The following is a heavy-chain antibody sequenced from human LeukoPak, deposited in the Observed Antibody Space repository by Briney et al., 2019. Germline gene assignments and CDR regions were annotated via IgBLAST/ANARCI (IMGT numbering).Heavy chain of an antibody. CDR1: GGSISSGGYY. CDR3: ARKENVYYYFDY. D-gene: IGHD3-10*01. J-gene: IGHJ4*02. Sequence: SETLSLTCTVSGGSISSGGYYWSWIRQHPGKGLEWIGYIYHSGTTYYNPSLQSRVTMSVDTSKNQFSLKLSSVTAVDTAVYYCARKENVYYYFDYWGQGTLVTVSS. CDR2: IYHSGTT. V-gene: IGHV4-31*03.